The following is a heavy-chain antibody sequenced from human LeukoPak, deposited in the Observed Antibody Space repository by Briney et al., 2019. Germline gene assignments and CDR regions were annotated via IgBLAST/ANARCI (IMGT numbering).Heavy chain of an antibody. CDR3: ARGSSGYDPFDY. J-gene: IGHJ4*02. CDR1: GFTFSSYW. CDR2: INSDGSST. Sequence: GGSLRLSCAASGFTFSSYWMHWVRQAPGKGLVWVSRINSDGSSTSYADSVKGRFTISRGNAKNTLYLQMNSLRAEDTAVYYCARGSSGYDPFDYWGQGTLVTVSS. D-gene: IGHD5-12*01. V-gene: IGHV3-74*01.